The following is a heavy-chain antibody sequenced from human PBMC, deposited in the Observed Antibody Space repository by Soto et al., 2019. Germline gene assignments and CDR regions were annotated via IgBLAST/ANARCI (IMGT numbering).Heavy chain of an antibody. J-gene: IGHJ5*02. V-gene: IGHV1-2*04. Sequence: GASVKVSCKASGYTFTGYYLHWVRQAPGQGLEWTGWINPNSGDTIYAQKFQGWVTMTRDTSINTAYMELSRLRSDDTAVYYCARARVYYDTGGYFISWGQGTLVTVSS. CDR2: INPNSGDT. CDR1: GYTFTGYY. CDR3: ARARVYYDTGGYFIS. D-gene: IGHD3-22*01.